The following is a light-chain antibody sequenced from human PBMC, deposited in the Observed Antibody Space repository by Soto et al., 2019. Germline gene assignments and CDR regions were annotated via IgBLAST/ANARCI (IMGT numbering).Light chain of an antibody. Sequence: QSVLTQPPSVSAAPGQRVTISCTGSSSNIGAGYEAHWYQQVPGTAPKLLIYENNNRPSGVPDRLSGTKSGTSASLAITGPQAEDEAEYYCLSYDSSLSVYVFGTGTKLTVL. CDR2: ENN. J-gene: IGLJ1*01. V-gene: IGLV1-40*01. CDR3: LSYDSSLSVYV. CDR1: SSNIGAGYE.